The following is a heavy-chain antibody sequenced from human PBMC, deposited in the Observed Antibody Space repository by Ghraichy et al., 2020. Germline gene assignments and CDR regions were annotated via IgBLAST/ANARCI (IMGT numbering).Heavy chain of an antibody. CDR1: GGSISSYY. CDR2: IYTSGST. CDR3: ARESGCSGGSCYPGYYYYGMDV. D-gene: IGHD2-15*01. V-gene: IGHV4-4*07. J-gene: IGHJ6*02. Sequence: SQTLSLTCTVSGGSISSYYWSWIRQPAGKGLEWIGRIYTSGSTNYNPSLKSRVTMSVDTSKNQFSLKLSSVTAADTAVYYCARESGCSGGSCYPGYYYYGMDVWGQGTTVTVSS.